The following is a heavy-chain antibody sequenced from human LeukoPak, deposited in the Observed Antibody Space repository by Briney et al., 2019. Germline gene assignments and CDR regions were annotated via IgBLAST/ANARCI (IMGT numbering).Heavy chain of an antibody. D-gene: IGHD2-15*01. CDR2: IWYDGSNK. V-gene: IGHV3-33*01. J-gene: IGHJ3*02. Sequence: PGRSLRLSCAASGFTFSSYGMHWVRQAPGKGLEWVAVIWYDGSNKYYADSVKGRFTISRDNSKNTLYPQMSSLRAEDTAVYYCARDHRIVGYCSGGSCYSGAFDIWGQGTMVTVSS. CDR1: GFTFSSYG. CDR3: ARDHRIVGYCSGGSCYSGAFDI.